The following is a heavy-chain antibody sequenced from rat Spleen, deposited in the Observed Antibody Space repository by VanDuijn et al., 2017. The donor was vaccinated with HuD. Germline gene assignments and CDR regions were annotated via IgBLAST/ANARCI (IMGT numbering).Heavy chain of an antibody. V-gene: IGHV5-25*01. J-gene: IGHJ2*01. CDR2: ISTGGST. CDR3: ATQGITAPHFDY. Sequence: EVQLVESGGGLVQPGRSLKLSCAASGFTFSDHYMAWFRQAPTKGLEWVASISTGGSTYYRDSVKGRFTISRDNARSILYLQMDSLGSEDTATYYCATQGITAPHFDYWGQGVMVTVSS. D-gene: IGHD1-4*01. CDR1: GFTFSDHY.